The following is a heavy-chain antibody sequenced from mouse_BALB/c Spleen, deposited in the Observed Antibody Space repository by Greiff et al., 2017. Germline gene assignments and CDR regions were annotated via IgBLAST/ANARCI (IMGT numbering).Heavy chain of an antibody. CDR2: IRNKANGYTT. D-gene: IGHD3-3*01. V-gene: IGHV7-3*02. CDR1: GFTFTDYY. CDR3: ARHGTGSYAMDY. Sequence: EVKLVESGGGLVQPGGSLRLSCATSGFTFTDYYMSWVRQPPGKALEWLGFIRNKANGYTTEYSASVKGRFTISRDNAKNTLYLQMSSLKSEDTAMYYCARHGTGSYAMDYWGQGTSVTVSS. J-gene: IGHJ4*01.